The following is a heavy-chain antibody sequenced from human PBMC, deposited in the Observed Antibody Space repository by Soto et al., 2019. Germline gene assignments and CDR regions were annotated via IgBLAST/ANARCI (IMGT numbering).Heavy chain of an antibody. CDR1: GGSFSGYY. Sequence: QVQLQQWGAGLLKPSETLSLTCAVYGGSFSGYYWSWIRQPPGKGLEWIGEINHSGSTNYNPSLKSRVTISVDTSKHQFSRKLSSVTAADTAVYYCARAPGIAAAGMRYFDYWGQGTLVTVSS. CDR2: INHSGST. J-gene: IGHJ4*02. V-gene: IGHV4-34*01. D-gene: IGHD6-13*01. CDR3: ARAPGIAAAGMRYFDY.